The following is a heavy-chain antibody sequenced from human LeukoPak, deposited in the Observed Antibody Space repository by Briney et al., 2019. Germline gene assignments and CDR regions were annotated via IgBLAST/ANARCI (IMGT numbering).Heavy chain of an antibody. CDR3: ARDLRYSSSFYGMDV. CDR1: GFTFSSYA. V-gene: IGHV3-48*01. CDR2: ISTSSSTI. Sequence: HPGGSLRLSCAASGFTFSSYAMSWVRQAPGKGLEWVSYISTSSSTIYYADSVKGRFTISRDNAKNSLYLQMNSLRAEDTAVYYCARDLRYSSSFYGMDVWGQGTTVTVSS. J-gene: IGHJ6*02. D-gene: IGHD6-6*01.